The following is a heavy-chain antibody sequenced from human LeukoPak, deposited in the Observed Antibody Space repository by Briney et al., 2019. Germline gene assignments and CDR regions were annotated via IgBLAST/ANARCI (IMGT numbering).Heavy chain of an antibody. CDR1: GYTFTGYY. V-gene: IGHV1-2*02. CDR3: ARDLDIAVVPAY. J-gene: IGHJ4*02. CDR2: INPNSGGT. D-gene: IGHD2-2*03. Sequence: ASVKVSCKASGYTFTGYYMHWVRQAPGQGLEGMGWINPNSGGTNYAQKFQGRVTMTRDTSISTAYMELSRLRSDDTAVYYCARDLDIAVVPAYWGQGTLVTVSS.